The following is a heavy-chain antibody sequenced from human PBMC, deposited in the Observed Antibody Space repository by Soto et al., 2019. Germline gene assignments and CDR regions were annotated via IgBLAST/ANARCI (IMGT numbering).Heavy chain of an antibody. Sequence: GGSLRLSCAASGFTFDDYTMHWVRQAPGKGLEWVSLISWDGGSTYYADSVKGRFTISRDNSKNSLYLQMNSLRTEDTALYYCAKSRVSRNYGSGSYPPDYWGQGTLVTVSS. CDR1: GFTFDDYT. CDR3: AKSRVSRNYGSGSYPPDY. J-gene: IGHJ4*02. CDR2: ISWDGGST. D-gene: IGHD3-10*01. V-gene: IGHV3-43*01.